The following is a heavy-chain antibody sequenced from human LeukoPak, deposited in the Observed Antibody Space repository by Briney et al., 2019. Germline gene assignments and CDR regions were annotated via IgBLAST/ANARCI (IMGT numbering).Heavy chain of an antibody. CDR2: ISYDGSNK. J-gene: IGHJ4*02. CDR3: VRDGGIAAAGLGQFFDY. V-gene: IGHV3-30-3*01. D-gene: IGHD6-13*01. CDR1: GFTFSSYA. Sequence: PGGSLRLSCAASGFTFSSYAMHWVRQAPGKGLEWVAVISYDGSNKYYADSVKGRFTISRDNSKNTLYLQMNSLRAEDTAVYYCVRDGGIAAAGLGQFFDYWGQGTLVTVSS.